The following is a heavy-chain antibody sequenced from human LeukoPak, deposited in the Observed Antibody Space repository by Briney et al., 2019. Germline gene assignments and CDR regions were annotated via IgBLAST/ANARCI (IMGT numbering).Heavy chain of an antibody. CDR1: GFIFSSYG. V-gene: IGHV3-23*01. J-gene: IGHJ4*02. CDR2: ISSSGGST. D-gene: IGHD2-15*01. CDR3: AKHEYCSGGSCFLDY. Sequence: PGGSLRLSCAASGFIFSSYGMHWVRQAPGKGLEWVSTISSSGGSTYYADSVKGRFTISRDNSKNTLYLQMNSLRAEDTAVYHCAKHEYCSGGSCFLDYWGQGTLVTVSS.